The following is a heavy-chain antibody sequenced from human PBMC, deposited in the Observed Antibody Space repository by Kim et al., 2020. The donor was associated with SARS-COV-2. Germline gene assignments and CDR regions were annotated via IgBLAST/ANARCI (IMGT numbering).Heavy chain of an antibody. CDR2: ISYKDGSNN. D-gene: IGHD2-15*01. V-gene: IGHV3-30-3*01. CDR3: AGDSGGYCGGSSCMYYYNMDV. CDR1: GFTFSSYG. Sequence: GGSLRLSCAASGFTFSSYGMHWVRQAPGKGLDWVAVISYKDGSNNYYEDSVKRRITISRDTSKNTLYLQMNSQRAGDTAVYYCAGDSGGYCGGSSCMYYYNMDVGGQGTTVTVSS. J-gene: IGHJ6*02.